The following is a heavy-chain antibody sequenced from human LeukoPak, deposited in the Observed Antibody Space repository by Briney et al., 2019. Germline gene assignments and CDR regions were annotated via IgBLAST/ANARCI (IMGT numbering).Heavy chain of an antibody. D-gene: IGHD2-2*01. CDR3: GRGKSPAAVDD. V-gene: IGHV3-74*01. CDR2: INSDGSDI. J-gene: IGHJ4*02. Sequence: GGSLRLSCAASGFIFSNYYMHWVRQPPGKGLVWVSHINSDGSDINYADSAKGRFTISRDNAKNTLYLQMNSLRVEDTALYYCGRGKSPAAVDDWGQGTLVTVPS. CDR1: GFIFSNYY.